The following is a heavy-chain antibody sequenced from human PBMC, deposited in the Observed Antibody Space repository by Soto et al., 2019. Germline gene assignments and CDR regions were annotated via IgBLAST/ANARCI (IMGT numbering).Heavy chain of an antibody. Sequence: PSETLSLTCTVSGGSISSSSYYWGWIRQPPGKGLEWIGSIYYSGSTYYNPSLKSRVTISVDTSKNQFSLKLSSVTAADTAVYYCARRRHYYDSGGYWFDPWGQGTLVTVSS. J-gene: IGHJ5*02. CDR1: GGSISSSSYY. V-gene: IGHV4-39*01. D-gene: IGHD3-22*01. CDR3: ARRRHYYDSGGYWFDP. CDR2: IYYSGST.